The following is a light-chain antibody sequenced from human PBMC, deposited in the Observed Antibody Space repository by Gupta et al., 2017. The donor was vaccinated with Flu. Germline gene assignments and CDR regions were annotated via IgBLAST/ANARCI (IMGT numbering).Light chain of an antibody. V-gene: IGKV1-5*03. Sequence: DIQMTQSPSTLSASVGDRVPLTPRASLSISRWLARYQQNPGKAPKILSYKASSLESGVPSRFSGSGSGTEFTLTISSLQPDDFETYYCQQYYSYRTFGQGTKVEIK. CDR1: LSISRW. CDR3: QQYYSYRT. CDR2: KAS. J-gene: IGKJ1*01.